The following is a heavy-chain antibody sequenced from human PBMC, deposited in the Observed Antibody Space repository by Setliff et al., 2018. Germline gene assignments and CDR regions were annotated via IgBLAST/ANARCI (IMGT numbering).Heavy chain of an antibody. Sequence: SETLSLTCNVSGGSVSSTSHYWGWIRQPPGKGMEWIGSVYYSGYTYYNPSLQSRVTISVDMSKNQFSMKLTSVTAADTAVYYCARDPGVHSGTWCLDSWGQGTQVTVSS. CDR2: VYYSGYT. D-gene: IGHD2-8*01. CDR3: ARDPGVHSGTWCLDS. V-gene: IGHV4-39*07. CDR1: GGSVSSTSHY. J-gene: IGHJ4*02.